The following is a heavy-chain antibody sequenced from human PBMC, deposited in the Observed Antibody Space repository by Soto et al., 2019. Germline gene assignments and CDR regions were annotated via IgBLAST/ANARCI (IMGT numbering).Heavy chain of an antibody. CDR2: IYYSGST. D-gene: IGHD6-13*01. CDR1: GGSISSGGYY. CDR3: ARESRSSWPGDAFDI. V-gene: IGHV4-31*03. Sequence: QVQLQESGPGLVKPSQTLSLTCTVSGGSISSGGYYWSWIRQHPGKGLEWIGYIYYSGSTYYNPSLKSRVTISVDTSKNQFSLRLSSVTAADTAVYYCARESRSSWPGDAFDIWGQGTMVTVSS. J-gene: IGHJ3*02.